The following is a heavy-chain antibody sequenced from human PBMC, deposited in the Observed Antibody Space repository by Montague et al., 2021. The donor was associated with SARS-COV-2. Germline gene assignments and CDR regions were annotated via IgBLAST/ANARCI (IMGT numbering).Heavy chain of an antibody. CDR2: IYYSGST. CDR3: ARVFPRWLQFDPYFDY. D-gene: IGHD5-24*01. Sequence: SETLSLTCTVSGGSISSSSYYWGWIRQPPGKGLEWIGYIYYSGSTNYNPSLKSRVTISVDTSKNQFSLKLSSVTAADTAVYYCARVFPRWLQFDPYFDYWDQGTLVTVSS. V-gene: IGHV4-61*05. CDR1: GGSISSSSYY. J-gene: IGHJ4*02.